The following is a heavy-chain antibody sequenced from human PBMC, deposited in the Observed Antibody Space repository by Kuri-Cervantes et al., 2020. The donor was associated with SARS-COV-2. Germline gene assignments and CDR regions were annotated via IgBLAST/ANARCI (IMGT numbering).Heavy chain of an antibody. CDR2: IRSKAYGGTT. CDR3: TRHDFWSGYYLDY. Sequence: GESLKISCTASGFTFGDYAMSWVRQAPGKGLEWVGFIRSKAYGGTTEYAASVKGRFTISRDDSKSIAYLQMNSLKTEDTAVYYCTRHDFWSGYYLDYWGQGTLVTVSS. V-gene: IGHV3-49*04. CDR1: GFTFGDYA. J-gene: IGHJ4*02. D-gene: IGHD3-3*01.